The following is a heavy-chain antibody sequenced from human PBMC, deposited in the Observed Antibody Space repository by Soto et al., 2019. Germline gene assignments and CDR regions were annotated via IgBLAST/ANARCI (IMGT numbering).Heavy chain of an antibody. Sequence: PGGSLRLSCAASGFTFSSYWMHWVRQAPGKGLVWVSRINSDGSSTSYADSVKGRFTISRDNAKNTLYLQMNSLRAEDTAVYYCARGYCSSTSCYRVVVAAAGRYAFDIWGQGTMVTVSS. CDR1: GFTFSSYW. J-gene: IGHJ3*02. CDR2: INSDGSST. CDR3: ARGYCSSTSCYRVVVAAAGRYAFDI. D-gene: IGHD2-2*01. V-gene: IGHV3-74*01.